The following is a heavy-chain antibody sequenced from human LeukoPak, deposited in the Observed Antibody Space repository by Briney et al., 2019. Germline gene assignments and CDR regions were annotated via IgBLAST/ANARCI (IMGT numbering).Heavy chain of an antibody. Sequence: SETLSLTCTVSGNSFGDYYWSWIRQPAGKGLEWIGRIYTGGSTTYNPSLKSRVTMSVDTSKNQFSLKLSSVTAADTAVYYCASGRKVDTAMVRSEYYYYMDVWGKGTTVTISS. J-gene: IGHJ6*03. D-gene: IGHD5-18*01. V-gene: IGHV4-4*07. CDR1: GNSFGDYY. CDR3: ASGRKVDTAMVRSEYYYYMDV. CDR2: IYTGGST.